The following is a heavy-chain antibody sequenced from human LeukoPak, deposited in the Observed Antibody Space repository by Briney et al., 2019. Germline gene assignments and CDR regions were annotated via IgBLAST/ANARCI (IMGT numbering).Heavy chain of an antibody. D-gene: IGHD3-22*01. Sequence: RAGGSLRLSGAASGFTFSSYSMTWVRQAPGKGLEWVSSVSGSGAGTYYADSVKGRFTISRDNSKNTMFLQMNSLRAEDTAVYYCAKTSPDAYNYDSSGYYAAFDLWGQGTVVTVSS. J-gene: IGHJ3*01. V-gene: IGHV3-23*01. CDR1: GFTFSSYS. CDR3: AKTSPDAYNYDSSGYYAAFDL. CDR2: VSGSGAGT.